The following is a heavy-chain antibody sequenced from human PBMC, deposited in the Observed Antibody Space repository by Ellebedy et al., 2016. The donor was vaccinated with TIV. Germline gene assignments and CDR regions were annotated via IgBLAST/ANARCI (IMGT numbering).Heavy chain of an antibody. CDR2: ARSKVARYST. J-gene: IGHJ4*02. D-gene: IGHD2-21*02. Sequence: GESLKISCLTSGFNLNDHYIDWVRQAPGKGLEWVGRARSKVARYSTEHAASVKGRFTVSRDDSKNSIYLQMNSLKTDDTAVYYCMHLVVVAATGYWGQGTLVTVSS. CDR3: MHLVVVAATGY. V-gene: IGHV3-72*01. CDR1: GFNLNDHY.